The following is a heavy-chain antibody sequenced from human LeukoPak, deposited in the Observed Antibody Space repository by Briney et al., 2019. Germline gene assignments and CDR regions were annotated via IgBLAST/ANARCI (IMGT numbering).Heavy chain of an antibody. CDR1: GFTVSSNY. CDR2: IYSGGST. CDR3: VRGDYGDYTLFDY. V-gene: IGHV3-53*01. J-gene: IGHJ4*02. D-gene: IGHD4-17*01. Sequence: GGSLRLSCAASGFTVSSNYMSWVRQAPGKGLEWVSVIYSGGSTYYADSVKGRLTISRDNSKNTLYLQMNSLRAEDTAAYYCVRGDYGDYTLFDYWGQGTLVTVSS.